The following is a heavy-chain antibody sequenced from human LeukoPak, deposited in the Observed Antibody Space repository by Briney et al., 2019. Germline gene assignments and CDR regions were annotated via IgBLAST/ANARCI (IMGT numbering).Heavy chain of an antibody. D-gene: IGHD5-24*01. J-gene: IGHJ4*02. CDR2: ITSSGSTI. CDR1: GFTLSDYY. CDR3: AGRNAYNSAY. Sequence: PGGSLRLSCAASGFTLSDYYMSWIRQAPGKGLEWVSYITSSGSTIYYADSVKGRFTISRDNAKNSLYLQMNSLRAEDTAVYYCAGRNAYNSAYWGQGTLVTVSS. V-gene: IGHV3-11*01.